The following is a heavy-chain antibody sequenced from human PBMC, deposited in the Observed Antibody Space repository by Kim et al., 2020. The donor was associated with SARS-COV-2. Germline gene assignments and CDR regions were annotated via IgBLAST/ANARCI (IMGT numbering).Heavy chain of an antibody. J-gene: IGHJ4*02. CDR1: GYIFSTYG. Sequence: ASVKVSCKASGYIFSTYGFSWVRQAPGQGLELLGWISARDGYAHYAQKVQGRVTMTTYTSTNTAYMELWSLRSDDTAMYYCARGAYGDVSFDYWGQGTLVTVSS. CDR2: ISARDGYA. CDR3: ARGAYGDVSFDY. D-gene: IGHD4-17*01. V-gene: IGHV1-18*04.